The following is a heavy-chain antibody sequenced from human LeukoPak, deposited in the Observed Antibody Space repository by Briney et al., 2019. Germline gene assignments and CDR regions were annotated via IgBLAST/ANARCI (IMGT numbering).Heavy chain of an antibody. V-gene: IGHV4-34*01. CDR2: INHSGST. CDR1: GGSFSGYY. J-gene: IGHJ4*02. Sequence: SETLSLTCAVYGGSFSGYYWSWIRQPRGKGREWIGEINHSGSTNYNPSLKSRVTISVDTSKNQFSLKLSSVTAAATAVYYCARDSITMIDYWGQGTLVTVSS. CDR3: ARDSITMIDY. D-gene: IGHD3-22*01.